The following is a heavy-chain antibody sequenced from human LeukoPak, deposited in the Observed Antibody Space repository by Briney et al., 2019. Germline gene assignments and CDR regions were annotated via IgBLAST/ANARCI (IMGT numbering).Heavy chain of an antibody. J-gene: IGHJ4*02. D-gene: IGHD2-15*01. CDR3: ARDGLLYYFDY. V-gene: IGHV3-23*01. CDR2: ISGSGGST. CDR1: GFTFSSYA. Sequence: GGSLRLSCAASGFTFSSYAMSWVRQAPGKGLEWVSAISGSGGSTYYADSVKGRFTISRDNAKNSLYLQMNSLRAEDTAVYYCARDGLLYYFDYWGQGTLVTVSS.